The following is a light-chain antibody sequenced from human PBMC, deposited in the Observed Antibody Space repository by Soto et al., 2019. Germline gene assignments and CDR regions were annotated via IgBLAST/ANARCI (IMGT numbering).Light chain of an antibody. V-gene: IGKV1D-12*01. CDR2: AAT. CDR3: QQANSFPLS. CDR1: ESVGNW. J-gene: IGKJ4*01. Sequence: DIQMTQSPSSLSASVGDRITITCRAHESVGNWLAWYQQKPGKAPKLLIYAATTLQSGVPSRFSGSRSGTVFSLTVSSLQSEDFATYYCQQANSFPLSFGGGTKVEIK.